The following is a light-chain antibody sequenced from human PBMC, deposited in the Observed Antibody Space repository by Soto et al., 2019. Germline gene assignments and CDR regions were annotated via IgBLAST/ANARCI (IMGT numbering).Light chain of an antibody. CDR3: QSYDSSLSGVI. Sequence: QSVLTQPPAVSGAPGQRVTISCTGSSSNIGAGYAVHWYQQLPGTAPKLLIYDNTNRPSGVPDRFSGSKSGTSASLAIAGLQAEDETDYYCQSYDSSLSGVIFGGGTKLTVL. J-gene: IGLJ2*01. CDR2: DNT. CDR1: SSNIGAGYA. V-gene: IGLV1-40*01.